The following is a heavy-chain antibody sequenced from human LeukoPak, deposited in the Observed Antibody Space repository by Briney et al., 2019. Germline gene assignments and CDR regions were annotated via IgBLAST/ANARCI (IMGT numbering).Heavy chain of an antibody. V-gene: IGHV3-23*01. J-gene: IGHJ4*02. CDR1: GFTFSSYG. Sequence: GGSLRLSCAASGFTFSSYGMSWVRQAPGKGLEWVSAISGSGGSTSYADSVKGRFTISRDNSKNTLYLQMNSLRAEDTAVYYCAKDKDYYDSSGYYQPRYFDYWGQGTLVTVSS. CDR2: ISGSGGST. D-gene: IGHD3-22*01. CDR3: AKDKDYYDSSGYYQPRYFDY.